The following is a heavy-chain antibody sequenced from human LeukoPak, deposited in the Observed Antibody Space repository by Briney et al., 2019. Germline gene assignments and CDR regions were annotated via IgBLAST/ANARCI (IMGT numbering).Heavy chain of an antibody. Sequence: SETLSLNCTVSGGSMTINYYYWAWIRQAPGKGLEWIGNIYYSGSTNYNPSLKSRLTMSVGTSKNQFSVKLTSVTAAGTAVYYCARHRDVFDYWGHGTLVSVSS. CDR1: GGSMTINYYY. V-gene: IGHV4-39*01. CDR3: ARHRDVFDY. CDR2: IYYSGST. J-gene: IGHJ4*01. D-gene: IGHD2-21*01.